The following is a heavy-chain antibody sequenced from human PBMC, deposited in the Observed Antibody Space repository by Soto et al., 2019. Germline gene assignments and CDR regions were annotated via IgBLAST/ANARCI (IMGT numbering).Heavy chain of an antibody. CDR1: GFTFSSYG. J-gene: IGHJ5*02. CDR2: ISYDGSNK. Sequence: GGSLRLSCAASGFTFSSYGMHWVRQAPGKGLEWVAVISYDGSNKYYADSVKGRFTISRDNSKNTLYLQMNSLRAEDTAVYYCAKDYPWFDPWGQGTLVTVSS. CDR3: AKDYPWFDP. V-gene: IGHV3-30*18.